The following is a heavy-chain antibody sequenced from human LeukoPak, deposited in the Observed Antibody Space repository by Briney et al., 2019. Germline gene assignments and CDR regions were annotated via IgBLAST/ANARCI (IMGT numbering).Heavy chain of an antibody. D-gene: IGHD3-10*01. CDR2: IWSGGNKD. J-gene: IGHJ6*02. CDR1: GFSFSGYG. Sequence: GGSLRLSCEASGFSFSGYGMHWIRQAPGKGLEWVALIWSGGNKDFYADSVRGRFAISRDNGRSTLYLDMNSLRDDDTGVYSCAREVARGYGMDVWGQGTAVIVSS. CDR3: AREVARGYGMDV. V-gene: IGHV3-33*01.